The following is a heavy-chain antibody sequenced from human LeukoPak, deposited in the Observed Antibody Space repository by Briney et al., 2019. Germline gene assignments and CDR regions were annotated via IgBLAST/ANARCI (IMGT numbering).Heavy chain of an antibody. CDR2: MNPNSGNT. Sequence: GASVKVSCKASGYTFTNYDINWLRQATGQGPGWMGWMNPNSGNTGFAQKFQGRVALTRDTSITTAYMELSNLKSDDTAVYYCASAHCSGSSCFWGAFEFWGQGTLVTVSS. J-gene: IGHJ3*01. D-gene: IGHD2-2*01. CDR1: GYTFTNYD. V-gene: IGHV1-8*03. CDR3: ASAHCSGSSCFWGAFEF.